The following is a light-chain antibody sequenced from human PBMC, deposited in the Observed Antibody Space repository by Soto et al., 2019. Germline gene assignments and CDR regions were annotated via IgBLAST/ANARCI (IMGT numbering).Light chain of an antibody. V-gene: IGKV1-5*01. J-gene: IGKJ5*01. CDR3: QQLHGYPIT. CDR2: DAS. CDR1: QTISTW. Sequence: DIQVTQSPPTLSASVGDRVTITCRASQTISTWMAWYQQKPGKAPKLLVYDASTLQSGVASRFSGSGSGTEFTLIISGLQPDDSATYYCQQLHGYPITFGQVTRLEIK.